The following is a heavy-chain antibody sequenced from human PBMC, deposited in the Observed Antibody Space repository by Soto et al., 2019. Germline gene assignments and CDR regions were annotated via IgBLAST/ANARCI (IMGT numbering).Heavy chain of an antibody. J-gene: IGHJ4*02. CDR2: IFFSGNT. Sequence: QLQLQESGPGLVKPSETLSLTCTVSGGSISNTIYYWGWIRQPPGKGLEWIGSIFFSGNTYYNPPLYSRVPISVDTSRSQFSRKLSSVPGAGTAVYYCAWPSQASGWCGGFEYWGQGALVSVSS. V-gene: IGHV4-39*01. D-gene: IGHD6-19*01. CDR3: AWPSQASGWCGGFEY. CDR1: GGSISNTIYY.